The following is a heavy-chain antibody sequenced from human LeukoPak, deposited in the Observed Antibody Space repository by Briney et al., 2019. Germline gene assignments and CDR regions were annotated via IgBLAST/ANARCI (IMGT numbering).Heavy chain of an antibody. J-gene: IGHJ4*02. CDR2: ISSSSSYI. Sequence: GASLRLSCAASGFTFSSYSMNWVRQAPGKGLEWVSSISSSSSYIYYADSVKGRFTISRDNAKNSLYLQMNSLRAEGTALYYCASVDYYGSGNYYNDVDYWGQGTLVTVSS. CDR1: GFTFSSYS. V-gene: IGHV3-21*01. CDR3: ASVDYYGSGNYYNDVDY. D-gene: IGHD3-10*01.